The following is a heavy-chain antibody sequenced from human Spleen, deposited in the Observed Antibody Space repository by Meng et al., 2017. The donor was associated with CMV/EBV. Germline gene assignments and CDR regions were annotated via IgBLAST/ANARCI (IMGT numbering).Heavy chain of an antibody. CDR1: GFTFSSYA. J-gene: IGHJ6*02. V-gene: IGHV3-30-3*01. CDR2: ISYDGSNK. CDR3: ARAAFCSSSTCWYGMDV. Sequence: LSLTCAASGFTFSSYAMHWVRQAPGKGLEWVAVISYDGSNKYYADSVKGRFTISRDNSKNTLYLQMNSLRAEDTAVYYCARAAFCSSSTCWYGMDVWGQGTTVTVSS. D-gene: IGHD2-2*01.